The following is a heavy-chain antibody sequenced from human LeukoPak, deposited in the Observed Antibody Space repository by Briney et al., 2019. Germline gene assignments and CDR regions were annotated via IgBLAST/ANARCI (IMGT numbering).Heavy chain of an antibody. V-gene: IGHV3-66*01. J-gene: IGHJ6*02. CDR1: GFTVSSNY. CDR3: ARDPVPAIAAAEFPDYYYYGMDV. Sequence: PGGSLRLSCAASGFTVSSNYMSWVRQAPGKGLEWVSVISSGGSTDYADSVKGRFTISRDNSKNTPYLQMNSLRAEDTAVYYCARDPVPAIAAAEFPDYYYYGMDVWGQGTTVTVSS. D-gene: IGHD6-13*01. CDR2: ISSGGST.